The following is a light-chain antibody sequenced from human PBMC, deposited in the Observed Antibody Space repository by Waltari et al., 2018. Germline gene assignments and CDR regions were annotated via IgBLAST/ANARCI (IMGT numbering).Light chain of an antibody. Sequence: YDLTQPPSVSVSPGQTAATTCSGDGLPKQYTFGYQQKSGQAPVLVMYDDNKRPSGIPGRFSGSSAGTVATLTITGAQVDDEADYYCYSKDTDGGSQGKIGGGTKLTVL. V-gene: IGLV3-10*01. CDR3: YSKDTDGGSQGK. CDR2: DDN. CDR1: GLPKQY. J-gene: IGLJ2*01.